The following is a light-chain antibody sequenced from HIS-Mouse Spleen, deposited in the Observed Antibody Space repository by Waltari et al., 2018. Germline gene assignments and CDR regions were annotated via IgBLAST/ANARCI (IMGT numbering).Light chain of an antibody. Sequence: SYVLTQPPSVSVAPGKTARITCGGNNIGSKSVHWYQQKPGQAPVLVVYDDSDRPSGVPGRFSGSNSGNTATRTIRRVEAGDEADYYCQVWDSSSDHVVFGGGTKLTVL. V-gene: IGLV3-21*03. CDR2: DDS. CDR3: QVWDSSSDHVV. J-gene: IGLJ2*01. CDR1: NIGSKS.